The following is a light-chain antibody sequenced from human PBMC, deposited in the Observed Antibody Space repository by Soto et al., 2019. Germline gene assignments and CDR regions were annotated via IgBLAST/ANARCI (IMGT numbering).Light chain of an antibody. V-gene: IGLV2-14*01. Sequence: QSVLTQPACVSGSPGQSITISCTGTSSDVGDYPYVSWYQQHPGKVPKLIIYEVTNRPSGVTSRFSGSKSENTASLTISGLQAEDEADYYCSSYSATNTLVFGSGTKLTVL. J-gene: IGLJ1*01. CDR1: SSDVGDYPY. CDR3: SSYSATNTLV. CDR2: EVT.